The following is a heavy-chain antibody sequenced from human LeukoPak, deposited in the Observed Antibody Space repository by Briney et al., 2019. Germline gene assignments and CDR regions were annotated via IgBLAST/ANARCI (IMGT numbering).Heavy chain of an antibody. D-gene: IGHD3-10*01. CDR3: ARGPPMVRGVKFDY. CDR1: GFTFSNAW. V-gene: IGHV3-30*03. J-gene: IGHJ4*02. CDR2: ISYDGSNK. Sequence: GGSLRLSCAASGFTFSNAWMSWVRQAPGKGLEWVAVISYDGSNKYYADSVKGRFTISRDNSKNTLYLQMNSLRAEDTAVYYCARGPPMVRGVKFDYWGQGTLVTVSS.